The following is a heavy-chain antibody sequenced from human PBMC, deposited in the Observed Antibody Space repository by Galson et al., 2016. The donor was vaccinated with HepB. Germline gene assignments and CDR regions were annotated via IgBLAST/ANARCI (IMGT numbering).Heavy chain of an antibody. Sequence: LRLSCAASGFTFSSYGMHWVRQAPGKGLEWVAVISYDGSNKYYADSVKGRFTISRDNSKNTLYLQMNSLRAEDTAVYYCAKDTVAGTNSYYYYYYGMDVWGQGTTVTVSS. CDR2: ISYDGSNK. J-gene: IGHJ6*02. D-gene: IGHD6-19*01. CDR1: GFTFSSYG. CDR3: AKDTVAGTNSYYYYYYGMDV. V-gene: IGHV3-30*18.